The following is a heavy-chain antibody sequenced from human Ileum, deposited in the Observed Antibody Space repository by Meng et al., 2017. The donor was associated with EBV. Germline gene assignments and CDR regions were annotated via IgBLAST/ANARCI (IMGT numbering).Heavy chain of an antibody. J-gene: IGHJ5*01. CDR3: ARDGGGGSGSYYRWFES. D-gene: IGHD3-10*01. V-gene: IGHV4-30-4*01. CDR1: GVSFNGGNYY. Sequence: QVQLQESGPGLVKPSQXLSLTCAVXGVSFNGGNYYWSWIRQPPGKGLEWIEYIYYSGNTYYNPSLKSRVTISVDTSKNQFSLNLNSVTAADTAVYYCARDGGGGSGSYYRWFESWGQGTLVTVSS. CDR2: IYYSGNT.